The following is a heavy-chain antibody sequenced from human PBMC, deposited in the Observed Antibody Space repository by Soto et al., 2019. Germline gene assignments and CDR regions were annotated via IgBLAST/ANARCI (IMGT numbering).Heavy chain of an antibody. D-gene: IGHD1-20*01. CDR1: GFTFSSYG. J-gene: IGHJ4*02. Sequence: QVQLVESGGGAVQPGMSLRLSCGGSGFTFSSYGFHWVRQAPGKGLEWIAYISDGGTNKYYADSVRGRFTISREDFKNTLFLQMNAARPDDTGLYYSARNNGAPPRFDSWGQGALVTVSS. CDR2: ISDGGTNK. CDR3: ARNNGAPPRFDS. V-gene: IGHV3-30*03.